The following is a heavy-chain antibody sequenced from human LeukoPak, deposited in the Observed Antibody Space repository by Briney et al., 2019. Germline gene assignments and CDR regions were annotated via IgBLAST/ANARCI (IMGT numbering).Heavy chain of an antibody. CDR1: GGSISSSTYY. Sequence: PSETLSLTCTVPGGSISSSTYYWGWIRQPPGKGLEWIGSTNYSGTTYYNPSLKSRVTISVATSKNQFSLKLSSVTAADTAVYYCARLDIVVVPAAAFDYWGQGTLVTVSS. CDR3: ARLDIVVVPAAAFDY. D-gene: IGHD2-2*03. CDR2: TNYSGTT. V-gene: IGHV4-39*01. J-gene: IGHJ4*02.